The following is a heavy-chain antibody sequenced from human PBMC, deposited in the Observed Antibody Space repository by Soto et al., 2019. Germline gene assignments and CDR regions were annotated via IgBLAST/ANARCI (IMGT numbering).Heavy chain of an antibody. CDR2: IYYSGYT. D-gene: IGHD2-15*01. Sequence: PSETLSLTCTVSRGPISGYYWSWIRQPPGKGLEYIGYIYYSGYTHYNPSLKSRGTISVDRPKNQFSLELSSVTAADTAVYYCARLGFNIQTRWFDSWGQGTLVPVSS. V-gene: IGHV4-59*01. CDR1: RGPISGYY. J-gene: IGHJ5*01. CDR3: ARLGFNIQTRWFDS.